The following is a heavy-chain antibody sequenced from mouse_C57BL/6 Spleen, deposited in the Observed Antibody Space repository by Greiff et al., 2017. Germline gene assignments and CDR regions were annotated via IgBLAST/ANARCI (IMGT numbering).Heavy chain of an antibody. CDR2: IYPGNSDT. Sequence: VQLQQSGTVLARPGASVKMSCKTSGYTFTSYWMHWVKQRPGQGLEWIGAIYPGNSDTSYNQKFKGKAKLTAVTSASTSYMELNRLTNEDTAVYYCTRGLKGEYFDYWGQGTTLTVSS. J-gene: IGHJ2*01. CDR3: TRGLKGEYFDY. CDR1: GYTFTSYW. V-gene: IGHV1-5*01. D-gene: IGHD1-3*01.